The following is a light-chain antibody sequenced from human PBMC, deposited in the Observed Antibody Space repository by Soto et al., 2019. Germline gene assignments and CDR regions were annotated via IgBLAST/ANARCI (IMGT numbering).Light chain of an antibody. J-gene: IGLJ2*01. CDR3: QDWGNGLRV. CDR2: VNTDGSH. CDR1: SGHSSYA. V-gene: IGLV4-69*01. Sequence: QLVLTQSPSASASLGASVKLTCTLSSGHSSYAIAWHQQQPEKGPRYLMNVNTDGSHDKGDGIPDRFSGSSSGAERYLTIASLQSEDEADYYCQDWGNGLRVFGGGTKLTVL.